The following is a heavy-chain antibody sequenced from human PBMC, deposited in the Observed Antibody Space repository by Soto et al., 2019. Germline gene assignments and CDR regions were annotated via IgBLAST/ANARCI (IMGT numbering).Heavy chain of an antibody. CDR3: AREGYYDSSGYQYGMDV. J-gene: IGHJ6*02. D-gene: IGHD3-22*01. CDR2: ISAYNGNT. Sequence: QVQLVQSGAEVKKPGASVKVSGKASGYTFTSYGISWVRQAPGQGLEWMGWISAYNGNTNYAQKLQGRVIMTTDTSTSTAYMELRSLRSDDTAVYYCAREGYYDSSGYQYGMDVWGQGTTVTVSS. CDR1: GYTFTSYG. V-gene: IGHV1-18*01.